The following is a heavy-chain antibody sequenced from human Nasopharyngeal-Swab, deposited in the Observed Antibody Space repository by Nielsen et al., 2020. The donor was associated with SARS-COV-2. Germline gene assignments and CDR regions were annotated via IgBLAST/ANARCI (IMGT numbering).Heavy chain of an antibody. V-gene: IGHV1-69*10. D-gene: IGHD4-17*01. J-gene: IGHJ4*02. CDR1: GGTFSLYA. Sequence: SVKVSCKASGGTFSLYAISWVRQSPGQGLEWMGGIIPILGIANYAQKFQGRVTITADKSTSTAYMELSSLRSEDTAVYYCARDLSSYGDYDRSFDYWGQGTLVTVSS. CDR2: IIPILGIA. CDR3: ARDLSSYGDYDRSFDY.